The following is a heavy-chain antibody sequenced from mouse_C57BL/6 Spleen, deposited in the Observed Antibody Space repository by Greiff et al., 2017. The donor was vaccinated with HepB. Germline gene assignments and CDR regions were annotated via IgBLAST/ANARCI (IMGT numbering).Heavy chain of an antibody. D-gene: IGHD1-1*01. CDR3: ARGYYGSHWYFDV. J-gene: IGHJ1*03. CDR2: ISSGGSYT. V-gene: IGHV5-6*01. CDR1: GFTFSSYG. Sequence: EVKLMESGGDLVKPGGSLKLSCAASGFTFSSYGMSWVRQTPDKRLEWVATISSGGSYTYYPDSVKGRFTISRDNAKNTLYLQMSSLKSEDTAMYYCARGYYGSHWYFDVWGTGTTVTVSS.